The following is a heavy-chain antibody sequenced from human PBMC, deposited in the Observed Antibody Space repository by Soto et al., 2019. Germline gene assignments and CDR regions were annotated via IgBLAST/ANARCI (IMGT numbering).Heavy chain of an antibody. V-gene: IGHV1-8*01. CDR2: MDPNSGNT. J-gene: IGHJ5*02. Sequence: QVQLVQSGAEVKKPGASVKVSCKASGYTFTRNDINWVRQATGQGLEWMGWMDPNSGNTGYAQKFQGRVTMTRNTSISTAYMELSSLRSEDTAVYYCARLPLRTNWFDPWGQGTLVTVSS. CDR3: ARLPLRTNWFDP. D-gene: IGHD1-7*01. CDR1: GYTFTRND.